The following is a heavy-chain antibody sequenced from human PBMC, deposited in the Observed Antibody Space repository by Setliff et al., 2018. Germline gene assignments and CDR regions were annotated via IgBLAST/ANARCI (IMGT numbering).Heavy chain of an antibody. V-gene: IGHV1-18*01. CDR1: GGTFSSYG. Sequence: GASVKVSCKASGGTFSSYGISWVRQAPGQGLEWMGCISPFNGNTNYAQKFQGRVTMTSETSISIVYMDLTRLTSDDTAVYYCAQTKGFVDGYLDPWGQGTLVTVSS. J-gene: IGHJ5*02. CDR3: AQTKGFVDGYLDP. CDR2: ISPFNGNT. D-gene: IGHD2-21*02.